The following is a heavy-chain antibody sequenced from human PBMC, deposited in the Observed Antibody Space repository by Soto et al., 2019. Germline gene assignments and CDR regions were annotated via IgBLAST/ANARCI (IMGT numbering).Heavy chain of an antibody. CDR1: GYSFTSYW. CDR2: IYPGDSDT. Sequence: PGESLKISCKGSGYSFTSYWIGWVRQMPGKGLEWMGIIYPGDSDTRYSPSFQGQVTISADKSISTAYLQWSSLKASDTAMYYCARTHSDHVPKYYYYGMDVWGQGTTVTVSS. J-gene: IGHJ6*02. D-gene: IGHD2-15*01. V-gene: IGHV5-51*01. CDR3: ARTHSDHVPKYYYYGMDV.